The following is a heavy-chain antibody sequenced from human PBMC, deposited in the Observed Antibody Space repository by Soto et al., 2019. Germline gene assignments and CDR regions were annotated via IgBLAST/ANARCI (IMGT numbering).Heavy chain of an antibody. J-gene: IGHJ3*02. Sequence: SVKVSCKASGGTFSSYTISWVRQAPGQGLEWMGRIIPILGIANYAQKFQGRVTITADKSTSTAYMELSSLRSEDTAVYYCAREGLDSSGYYWPSAFDIWGQGTXVTVSS. CDR3: AREGLDSSGYYWPSAFDI. CDR1: GGTFSSYT. D-gene: IGHD3-22*01. V-gene: IGHV1-69*04. CDR2: IIPILGIA.